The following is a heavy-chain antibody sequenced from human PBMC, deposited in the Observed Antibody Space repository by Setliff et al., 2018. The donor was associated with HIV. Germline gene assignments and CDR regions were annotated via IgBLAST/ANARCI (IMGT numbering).Heavy chain of an antibody. CDR1: YFSIDNGHY. D-gene: IGHD5-18*01. CDR2: ISHSGNT. Sequence: SETLSLTCTVSYFSIDNGHYWGWIRQPPGKGLEWIASISHSGNTYYNPSLKSRVSISLDTSKSQFSLKLSSVTAADTAIYFCAREGGYDYGYTIFYWGQGTLVTVSS. J-gene: IGHJ4*02. CDR3: AREGGYDYGYTIFY. V-gene: IGHV4-38-2*02.